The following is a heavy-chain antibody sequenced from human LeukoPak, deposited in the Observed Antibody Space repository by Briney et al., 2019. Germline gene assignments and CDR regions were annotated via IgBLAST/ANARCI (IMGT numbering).Heavy chain of an antibody. J-gene: IGHJ4*02. D-gene: IGHD1-26*01. CDR1: GFTFSDAW. V-gene: IGHV3-15*01. CDR3: STMGGSPGFDF. Sequence: PGGSLRLSCVASGFTFSDAWMSWVRQTPGRGLEWVGRIKSDSHGGTTDYSAPVKDRFTASRDDSKNMVYLQIIRLQTEDSGIYYCSTMGGSPGFDFWGPGTVATVSP. CDR2: IKSDSHGGTT.